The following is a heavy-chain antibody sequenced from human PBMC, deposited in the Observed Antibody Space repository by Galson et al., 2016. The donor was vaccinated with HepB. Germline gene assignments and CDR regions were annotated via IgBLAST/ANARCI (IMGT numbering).Heavy chain of an antibody. D-gene: IGHD1-1*01. CDR3: AKDRRYDWEVHVMEAFDV. CDR2: ISYDESNK. V-gene: IGHV3-30-3*01. CDR1: GFSFSSYA. J-gene: IGHJ3*01. Sequence: SLRLSCAASGFSFSSYALHWVRQAPGKGLEWVATISYDESNKDYADSVKGRFTISRDNAKNSLYLQMNSLRAEDTAVYYCAKDRRYDWEVHVMEAFDVWGQGTMVTVSS.